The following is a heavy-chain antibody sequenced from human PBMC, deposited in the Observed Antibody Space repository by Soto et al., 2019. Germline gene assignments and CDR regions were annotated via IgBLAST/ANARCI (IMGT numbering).Heavy chain of an antibody. CDR1: GYTFTSYA. Sequence: QVQLVQSGAEVKKPGASVKVSCKASGYTFTSYAMHWVRQAPGQRLEWMGGINAGNGNTKYSQKFQGRVTITRDTSASTAYMELSSRRSEDTAVYYCARDRDGCDPWGQGTLVTVSS. CDR3: ARDRDGCDP. CDR2: INAGNGNT. V-gene: IGHV1-3*01. J-gene: IGHJ5*02. D-gene: IGHD3-10*01.